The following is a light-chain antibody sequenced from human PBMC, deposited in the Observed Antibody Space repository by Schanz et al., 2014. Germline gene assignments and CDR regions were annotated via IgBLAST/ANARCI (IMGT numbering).Light chain of an antibody. J-gene: IGKJ1*01. Sequence: EIVMTQSPATLSVSPGERVTLSCRASQSVGSNLAWYQQKPDQAPRLLIYGASTRATGLPARLSGSGSGTEFTLTITSLQSEDFAVYYCHQYNNWPPAFGQGTRVEIK. CDR1: QSVGSN. V-gene: IGKV3-15*01. CDR2: GAS. CDR3: HQYNNWPPA.